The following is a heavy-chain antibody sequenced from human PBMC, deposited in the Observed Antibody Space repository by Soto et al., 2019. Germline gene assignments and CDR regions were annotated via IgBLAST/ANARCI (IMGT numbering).Heavy chain of an antibody. CDR1: GYSFTGYY. V-gene: IGHV1-2*02. CDR2: INPNTGGI. J-gene: IGHJ4*02. D-gene: IGHD6-19*01. CDR3: ARFSSGFDY. Sequence: ASVKVSCKASGYSFTGYYLHWVRQAPGQGLEWMGWINPNTGGINYAQRFQGRVTMTRDTSINTAYMELSRLTSDDTALYYCARFSSGFDYCGQGTLVTVSS.